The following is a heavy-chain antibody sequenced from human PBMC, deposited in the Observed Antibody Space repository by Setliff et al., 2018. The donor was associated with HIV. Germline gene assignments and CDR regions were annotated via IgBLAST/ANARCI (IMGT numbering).Heavy chain of an antibody. J-gene: IGHJ4*02. CDR3: ARAGDSRAYYSLDS. V-gene: IGHV4-38-2*02. D-gene: IGHD3-22*01. CDR1: GDFFSSDYY. Sequence: TLSLTCTVSGDFFSSDYYWGWIRQSPGKGLEWIGSIYYSGSTYYNPSLKSRISISVDPSMNHFSLRMSSVTAADTAMYYCARAGDSRAYYSLDSWGQGTLVTVSS. CDR2: IYYSGST.